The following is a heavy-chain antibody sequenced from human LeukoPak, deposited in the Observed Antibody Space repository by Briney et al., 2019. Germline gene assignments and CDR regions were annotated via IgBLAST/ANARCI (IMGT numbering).Heavy chain of an antibody. V-gene: IGHV3-9*01. D-gene: IGHD6-13*01. Sequence: GGSLRLSCSASGFTFSSYAMHWVRQAPGKGLEWVSGISWNSGSIGYADSVKGRFTISRDNAKNSLYLQMNSLRAEDTALYYCAKDMAPDTIAAAGTDYYYYYGMDVWGQGTTVTVSS. J-gene: IGHJ6*02. CDR2: ISWNSGSI. CDR1: GFTFSSYA. CDR3: AKDMAPDTIAAAGTDYYYYYGMDV.